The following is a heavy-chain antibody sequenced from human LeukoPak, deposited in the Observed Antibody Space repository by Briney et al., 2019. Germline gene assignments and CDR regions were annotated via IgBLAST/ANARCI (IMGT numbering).Heavy chain of an antibody. CDR1: GFTFSSYG. J-gene: IGHJ4*02. CDR2: ISYDGSNK. V-gene: IGHV3-30*19. Sequence: PGGSLRLSCAASGFTFSSYGMHWVRQAPGKGLEWVAVISYDGSNKYYADSVKGRFTISRDNSKNTLYLQMNSLRAEDTAVYYCARDEYSSGWYPSLFDYWGQGTLVTVSS. CDR3: ARDEYSSGWYPSLFDY. D-gene: IGHD6-19*01.